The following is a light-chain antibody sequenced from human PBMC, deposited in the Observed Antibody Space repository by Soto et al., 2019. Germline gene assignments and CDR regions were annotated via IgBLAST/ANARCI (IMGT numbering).Light chain of an antibody. CDR1: SSNIGGNS. J-gene: IGLJ1*01. Sequence: QFVLTQPPSVSAAPGQKVTISGSGSSSNIGGNSWSWYHQLAGTAPKLLIYDDNNRPSRIPDRFSGSKSGTSATLGITGVQTGDEADYYCGSWDSSLSAYGLGTGTKVTV. CDR2: DDN. V-gene: IGLV1-51*01. CDR3: GSWDSSLSAYG.